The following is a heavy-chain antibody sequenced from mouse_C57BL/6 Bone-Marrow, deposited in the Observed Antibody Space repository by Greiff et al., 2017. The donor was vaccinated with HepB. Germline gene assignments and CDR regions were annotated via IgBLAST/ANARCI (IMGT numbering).Heavy chain of an antibody. V-gene: IGHV1-55*01. J-gene: IGHJ3*01. D-gene: IGHD2-3*01. CDR1: GYTFTSYW. CDR3: ARGGYCPADWFAY. CDR2: IYPGSGST. Sequence: QVQLQQPGAELVKPGASVKMSCKASGYTFTSYWITWVKQSPGQGLEWIGDIYPGSGSTNYNEKFKSKATLTVDTSSSTAYMQLSSLTSEDSAVYYCARGGYCPADWFAYWGQGTLVTVSA.